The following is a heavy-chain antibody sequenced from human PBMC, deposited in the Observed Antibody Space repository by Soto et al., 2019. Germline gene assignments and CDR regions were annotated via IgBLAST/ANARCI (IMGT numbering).Heavy chain of an antibody. Sequence: EVQLLESGGGLVQPGGSLRLSCGVSGFTFNDFEMNWVRQAPGKGLEWLAYIDGSGTTKKYADSVRGRFTISRDNPNTSLFLPIRSLSAADTPIYYCARGFGRFNYRGQGTLVSVSS. J-gene: IGHJ4*02. CDR3: ARGFGRFNY. CDR2: IDGSGTTK. CDR1: GFTFNDFE. D-gene: IGHD3-10*01. V-gene: IGHV3-48*03.